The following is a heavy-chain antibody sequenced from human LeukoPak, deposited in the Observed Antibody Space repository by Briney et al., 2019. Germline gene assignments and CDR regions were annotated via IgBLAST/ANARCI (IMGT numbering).Heavy chain of an antibody. CDR2: IYYSGST. D-gene: IGHD3-10*01. CDR1: GGSISSYY. CDR3: ARAGRITMVRGVINAFDI. Sequence: PSETLSLTCTVSGGSISSYYWSWIRQPPGKGLEWIGYIYYSGSTNYNPSLKSRVTISVDTSKNQFSLKLSSVTAADTAVYYCARAGRITMVRGVINAFDIWGQGTMVTVSS. V-gene: IGHV4-59*01. J-gene: IGHJ3*02.